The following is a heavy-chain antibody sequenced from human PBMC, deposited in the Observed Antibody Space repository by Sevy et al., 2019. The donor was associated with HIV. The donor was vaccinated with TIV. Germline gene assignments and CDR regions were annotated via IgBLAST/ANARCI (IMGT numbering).Heavy chain of an antibody. V-gene: IGHV3-30*18. Sequence: GGSLRLSCSAFGFNFQTFGMHWIRQAPCKGPEWLAVISSDGINHNYAASVKGRFTIYRDNSKSLLFLQMNSLTPNDTAVYFCTKESLRGTYIRGDFDHWGQGTLVTVSS. J-gene: IGHJ4*02. D-gene: IGHD3-10*02. CDR3: TKESLRGTYIRGDFDH. CDR2: ISSDGINH. CDR1: GFNFQTFG.